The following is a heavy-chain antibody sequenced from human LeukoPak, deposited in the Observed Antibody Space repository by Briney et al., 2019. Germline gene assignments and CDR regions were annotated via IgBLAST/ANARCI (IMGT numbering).Heavy chain of an antibody. Sequence: GGSLRLSCAASGFTVSSNYMSWVRQAPGKGLGWVSVIYSGGSTYYADSVKGRFTISRDNAKNTLYLQMNSLRAEDTAVYYCAKLHNGGDGGGYWGQGTLVTVSS. CDR3: AKLHNGGDGGGY. D-gene: IGHD2-21*02. CDR1: GFTVSSNY. J-gene: IGHJ4*02. CDR2: IYSGGST. V-gene: IGHV3-53*01.